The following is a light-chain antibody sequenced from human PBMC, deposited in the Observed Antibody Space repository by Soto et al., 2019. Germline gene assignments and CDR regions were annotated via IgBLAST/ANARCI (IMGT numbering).Light chain of an antibody. CDR2: RNN. V-gene: IGLV1-44*01. Sequence: QPVLTQPPSASGTPGQRVTISCSGSISNIGGNSVNWYQQLPGTAPKLLIYRNNQWPSGVPDRFSGSKSGTSASLAISGLQSEDEADYYCATWDDTSNGPVFGGGTKLTVL. J-gene: IGLJ3*02. CDR3: ATWDDTSNGPV. CDR1: ISNIGGNS.